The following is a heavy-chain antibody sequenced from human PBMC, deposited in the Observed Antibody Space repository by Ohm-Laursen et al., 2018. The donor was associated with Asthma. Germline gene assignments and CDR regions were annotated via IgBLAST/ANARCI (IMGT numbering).Heavy chain of an antibody. Sequence: SVKVSCKASGYTFTSYGISWVRQAPGQGLEWMGWISAYNGNTNYAQKLQGRVTMTTDTSTSTAYMELRSLRSDDTAVYYCARDLGSGSYSAYYYGMDVWGQGTTVTVSS. J-gene: IGHJ6*02. CDR2: ISAYNGNT. CDR3: ARDLGSGSYSAYYYGMDV. D-gene: IGHD3-10*01. CDR1: GYTFTSYG. V-gene: IGHV1-18*04.